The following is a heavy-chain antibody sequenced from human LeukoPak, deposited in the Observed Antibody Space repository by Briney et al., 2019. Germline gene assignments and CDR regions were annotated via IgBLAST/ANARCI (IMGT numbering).Heavy chain of an antibody. CDR3: ARDRCSGGSCYSHYYYYGMDV. V-gene: IGHV4-59*01. CDR1: GGSINNYY. D-gene: IGHD2-15*01. J-gene: IGHJ6*02. Sequence: SETLSLTCTVSGGSINNYYWSWIRQPPEKGLEWIGYIYYSGSTNYNPSLKSRVTISVDTSKNQFSLKLSSVTAADTAVYYCARDRCSGGSCYSHYYYYGMDVWGQGTTVTVSS. CDR2: IYYSGST.